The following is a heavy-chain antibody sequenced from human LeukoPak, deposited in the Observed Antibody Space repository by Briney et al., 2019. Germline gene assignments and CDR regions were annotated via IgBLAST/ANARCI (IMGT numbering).Heavy chain of an antibody. V-gene: IGHV3-23*01. CDR3: AEGYTYARFDY. D-gene: IGHD5-18*01. CDR1: GFTFSSYA. CDR2: ISGSADST. Sequence: PGGSLRLSCAASGFTFSSYAMSWVRQAPGKGLEWVSAISGSADSTYYADSVKGRFTVSRDNSKNTLYMQMNSLRAEDTAVYYCAEGYTYARFDYWGHGTLVTVSS. J-gene: IGHJ5*01.